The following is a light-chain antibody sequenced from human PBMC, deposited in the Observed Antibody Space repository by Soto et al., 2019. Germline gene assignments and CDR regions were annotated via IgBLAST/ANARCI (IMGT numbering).Light chain of an antibody. CDR1: QIVNSDY. CDR2: GAS. CDR3: QQYVNSPGT. Sequence: EIVLTQSPGTLSLSPGERATLSCGASQIVNSDYFAWFQLKPGQAPRLLIYGASRRATGIPDRFSGSGSGTDFTLTINRLEPADFAMYYCQQYVNSPGTFGQGSRIEIK. J-gene: IGKJ1*01. V-gene: IGKV3-20*01.